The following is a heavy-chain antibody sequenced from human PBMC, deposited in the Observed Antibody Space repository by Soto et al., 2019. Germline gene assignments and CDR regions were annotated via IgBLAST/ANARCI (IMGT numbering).Heavy chain of an antibody. D-gene: IGHD3-22*01. J-gene: IGHJ4*02. V-gene: IGHV1-18*01. CDR3: AIHSANFYDTSGYYGGDY. Sequence: QVQLVQSGAEVKKPGASVKVSCKASGYIFTNYGIGWVRQAPGQGLEWMGWISASNGNTDYAQKFQGRVTMTTDTSTSTAYMELRSLRSDDTAMYYCAIHSANFYDTSGYYGGDYWGQGTLVTVSS. CDR1: GYIFTNYG. CDR2: ISASNGNT.